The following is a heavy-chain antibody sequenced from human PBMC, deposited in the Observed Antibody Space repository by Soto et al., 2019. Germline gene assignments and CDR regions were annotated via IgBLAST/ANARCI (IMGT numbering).Heavy chain of an antibody. V-gene: IGHV2-5*02. Sequence: QLTLKESGPTLVKATQHLTLTSSFSGFSLRNTEEGVSWLRQPPGTALEWPGIIYWDDEKRYSPSVKSRLKITMDTSKNHVAQLMTNVDPMDTGTYFCAPRRDKWYDSDCFVSLGEGTLVTFSS. J-gene: IGHJ5*01. CDR3: APRRDKWYDSDCFVS. CDR2: IYWDDEK. D-gene: IGHD1-20*01. CDR1: GFSLRNTEEG.